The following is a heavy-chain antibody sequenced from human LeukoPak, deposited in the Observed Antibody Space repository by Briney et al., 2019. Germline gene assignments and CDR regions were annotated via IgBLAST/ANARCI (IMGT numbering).Heavy chain of an antibody. V-gene: IGHV3-30*18. Sequence: GGSLRLSCAASGFTFSSYDMHWVRQAPGKGLEWVAVISYDGSNKYYADSVKGRFTISRDNSKNTLFLQMNSLRTEDTALYYCAKDASTVTLHADYWGQGTLVTVSS. J-gene: IGHJ4*02. CDR2: ISYDGSNK. CDR3: AKDASTVTLHADY. D-gene: IGHD4-17*01. CDR1: GFTFSSYD.